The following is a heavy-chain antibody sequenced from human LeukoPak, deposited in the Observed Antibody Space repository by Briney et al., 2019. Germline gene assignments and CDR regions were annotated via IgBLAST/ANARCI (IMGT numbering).Heavy chain of an antibody. CDR3: ARRHFWSGMGAFDI. CDR2: IYYSGST. V-gene: IGHV4-39*01. D-gene: IGHD3-3*02. Sequence: PSETLSLTCTVSGGSISSSSYYWGWIRQPPGKGLAWIGSIYYSGSTYYNPSLKSRVTISVDTSKNQFSLKLSSVTAADTAVYYCARRHFWSGMGAFDIWGQGTMVTVSS. CDR1: GGSISSSSYY. J-gene: IGHJ3*02.